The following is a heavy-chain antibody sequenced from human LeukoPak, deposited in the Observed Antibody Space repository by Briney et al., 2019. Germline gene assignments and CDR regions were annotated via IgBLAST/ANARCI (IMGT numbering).Heavy chain of an antibody. V-gene: IGHV4-4*02. J-gene: IGHJ4*02. Sequence: SGTLSLTCAVSGGSISSSNWWSWVRQPPGKGLEWIGEIYHSGSTNYNPSLKSRVTISVDKSKNQFSLKLSSVTAADTAVYYCASKSGASYGSGSYFDYWGQGTLVTVSS. CDR2: IYHSGST. D-gene: IGHD3-10*01. CDR3: ASKSGASYGSGSYFDY. CDR1: GGSISSSNW.